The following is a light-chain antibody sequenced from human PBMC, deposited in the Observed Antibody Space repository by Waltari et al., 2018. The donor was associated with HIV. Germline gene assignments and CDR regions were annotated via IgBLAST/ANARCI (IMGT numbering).Light chain of an antibody. CDR1: QSISSY. J-gene: IGKJ1*01. CDR3: QQSYSTMWT. CDR2: AAS. V-gene: IGKV1-39*01. Sequence: DIQMTQSPSSLSASVGDRVTITCRASQSISSYLNWYQQKPGKAPKLLIYAASSLQSGVPSRFSGSGSGTDSTLTISSLQPEDFATYYCQQSYSTMWTFGQGTKVEIK.